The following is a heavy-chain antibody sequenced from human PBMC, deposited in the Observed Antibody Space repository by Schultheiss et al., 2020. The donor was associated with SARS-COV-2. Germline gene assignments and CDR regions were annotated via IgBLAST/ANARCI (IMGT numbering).Heavy chain of an antibody. CDR1: GGSISSYY. CDR2: IYYSGST. V-gene: IGHV4-4*07. J-gene: IGHJ4*02. Sequence: SETLSLTCTVSGGSISSYYWSWIRQPAGKGLEWIGRIYYSGSTNYNPSLKSRVTISVDTSKNQFSLKLSSVTAADTAVYYCARERLDSSSSGYLDYWGQGTLVTVSS. CDR3: ARERLDSSSSGYLDY. D-gene: IGHD6-6*01.